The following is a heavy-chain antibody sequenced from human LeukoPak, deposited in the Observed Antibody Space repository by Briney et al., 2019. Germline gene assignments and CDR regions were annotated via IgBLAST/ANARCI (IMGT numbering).Heavy chain of an antibody. CDR2: IYHSGST. CDR1: GYSISSGYY. J-gene: IGHJ5*02. V-gene: IGHV4-38-2*01. CDR3: ARHPFDP. Sequence: SETLSLTCAVSGYSISSGYYWGWIRQPPGKGLEWIGSIYHSGSTYYNPSLKSRVTISVDTSKNQFSLKLSSVTAADTVVYYCARHPFDPWGQGTLVTVSS.